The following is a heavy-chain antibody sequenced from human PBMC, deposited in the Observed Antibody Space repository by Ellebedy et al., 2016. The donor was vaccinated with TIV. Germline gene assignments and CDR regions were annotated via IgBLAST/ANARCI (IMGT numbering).Heavy chain of an antibody. Sequence: MPSETLSLTCTVSGGSISSSSYYWGWIRQPPGKGLEWIGSIYYSGSTYYNPSLKSRVTISVDTSKNQFSLKLSSVTAADTAVYYCARPSIRRFGELGGWFDPWGQGTLVTVSS. J-gene: IGHJ5*02. CDR1: GGSISSSSYY. CDR3: ARPSIRRFGELGGWFDP. V-gene: IGHV4-39*01. CDR2: IYYSGST. D-gene: IGHD3-10*01.